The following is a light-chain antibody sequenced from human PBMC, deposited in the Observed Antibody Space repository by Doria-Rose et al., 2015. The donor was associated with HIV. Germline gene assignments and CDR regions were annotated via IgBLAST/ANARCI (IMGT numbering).Light chain of an antibody. CDR1: QSLLYTSRHY. J-gene: IGKJ3*01. CDR2: WAS. V-gene: IGKV4-1*01. CDR3: QQYYDTPS. Sequence: DIRVTQSPESLGMSLGERATLNCKSNQSLLYTSRHYLAWYQQKPGQPPKLLIYWASTRQSGVPARSSGSGSGTDFTLTISSLEAEDVAVYYCQQYYDTPSFGPGTTVDIK.